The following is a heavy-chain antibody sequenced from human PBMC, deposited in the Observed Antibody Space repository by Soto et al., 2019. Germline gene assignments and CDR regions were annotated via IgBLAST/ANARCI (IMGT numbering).Heavy chain of an antibody. Sequence: SETLSLTCAVYGGSFSGYYWSWIRQPPGKGLEWIGEINHSGSTNYNPSLKSRVTISVDTSKNQFSLKLSSVTAADTAVYYCARGLNVIIAVAGGDAFDIWGQGTMVTVSS. D-gene: IGHD6-19*01. CDR1: GGSFSGYY. CDR2: INHSGST. V-gene: IGHV4-34*01. CDR3: ARGLNVIIAVAGGDAFDI. J-gene: IGHJ3*02.